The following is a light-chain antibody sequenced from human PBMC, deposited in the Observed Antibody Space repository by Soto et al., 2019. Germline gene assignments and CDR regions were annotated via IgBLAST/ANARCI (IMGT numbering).Light chain of an antibody. CDR3: SSQTGSATVL. CDR1: SSDVGGYNY. CDR2: EVS. Sequence: QSALTQPASVSGSPGQSITISCTGTSSDVGGYNYVSWYQQHPGKAPKLMIYEVSNRPSGVSNRFSGSRSGNTASLTISGLQAEDEADYYCSSQTGSATVLFGGGTKVTVL. V-gene: IGLV2-14*01. J-gene: IGLJ2*01.